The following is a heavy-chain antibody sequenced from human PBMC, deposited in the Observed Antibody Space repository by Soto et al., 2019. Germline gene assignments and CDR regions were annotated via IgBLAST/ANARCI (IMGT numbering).Heavy chain of an antibody. Sequence: SETLSLTCTVSGGSISSYYWSLVRQPPGKGLEWIGNIHYNGNTKYSPSLKSRVTMSVDTSKNHFSLRLISVTAADTAIYFCAREGNLGRWLQPLDFWGQGTLVTVSS. V-gene: IGHV4-59*01. CDR1: GGSISSYY. CDR3: AREGNLGRWLQPLDF. J-gene: IGHJ4*02. D-gene: IGHD5-12*01. CDR2: IHYNGNT.